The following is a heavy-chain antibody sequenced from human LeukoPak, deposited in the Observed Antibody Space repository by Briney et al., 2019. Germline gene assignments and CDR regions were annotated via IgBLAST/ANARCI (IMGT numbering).Heavy chain of an antibody. CDR1: GGTFSSYA. D-gene: IGHD6-19*01. J-gene: IGHJ4*02. Sequence: SVKVSCKASGGTFSSYAISWVRQAPGQGLEWMGRIIPILGIANYAQKFQGRVTITADKSTSTAYMELSSLRSEDTALYYCAKGEGGTVAGLNFDYWGQGTLVTVSS. V-gene: IGHV1-69*04. CDR2: IIPILGIA. CDR3: AKGEGGTVAGLNFDY.